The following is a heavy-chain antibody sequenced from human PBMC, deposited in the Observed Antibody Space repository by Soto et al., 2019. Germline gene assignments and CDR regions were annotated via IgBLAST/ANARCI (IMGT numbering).Heavy chain of an antibody. CDR2: IDYDGTTT. D-gene: IGHD6-13*01. J-gene: IGHJ4*02. Sequence: EVHLVESGGGLVQPGGSLRLSCVASGFAFDAYWMHWVRQVPGEGPVWVSRIDYDGTTTTYADSVKGRFTISRDNAKNTLYLQMNSLRAEDTGVYYWTRGPRTSSAGTGAYWGQGTLVTVSS. CDR1: GFAFDAYW. CDR3: TRGPRTSSAGTGAY. V-gene: IGHV3-74*01.